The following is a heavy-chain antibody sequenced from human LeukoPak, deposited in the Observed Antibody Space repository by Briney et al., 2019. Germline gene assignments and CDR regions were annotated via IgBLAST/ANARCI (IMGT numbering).Heavy chain of an antibody. J-gene: IGHJ4*02. D-gene: IGHD3-16*02. CDR3: ARGAGYDYVWGSYRYFDY. V-gene: IGHV4-4*02. CDR1: GGSISSGDYF. CDR2: IFHSRST. Sequence: SETLSLTCTVSGGSISSGDYFWSWVRQPPGKGLEWIGEIFHSRSTTYNPSLKSRVSISLDKSKNQFSLNMSSVTAADTAVYYCARGAGYDYVWGSYRYFDYGGQGTLVTVSS.